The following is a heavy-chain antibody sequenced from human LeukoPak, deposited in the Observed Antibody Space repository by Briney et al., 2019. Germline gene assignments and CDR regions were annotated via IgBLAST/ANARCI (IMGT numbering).Heavy chain of an antibody. Sequence: PGGSLRLSCAASGFTFSSYAMHWVRQAPGKGLEWVAVISYDGSNKYYADSVKGQFTISRDNSKNTLYLQMNSLRAEDTAVYYCARAPDYGDYFDYWGQGTLVTVSS. V-gene: IGHV3-30-3*01. D-gene: IGHD4-17*01. CDR3: ARAPDYGDYFDY. CDR2: ISYDGSNK. CDR1: GFTFSSYA. J-gene: IGHJ4*02.